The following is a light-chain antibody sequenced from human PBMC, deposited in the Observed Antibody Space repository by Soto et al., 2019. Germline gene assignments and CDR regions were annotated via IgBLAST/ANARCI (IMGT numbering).Light chain of an antibody. CDR1: QGISSA. J-gene: IGKJ5*01. CDR3: QQFNS. Sequence: AIQLTQSPSSLSASVGDRVTITCRASQGISSALAWYQQKPGKAPKLLIYDASSLESGVPSRFSGSGSGTDFTLTISSLQPEDFATDYCQQFNSFGQGTRLEIK. V-gene: IGKV1-13*02. CDR2: DAS.